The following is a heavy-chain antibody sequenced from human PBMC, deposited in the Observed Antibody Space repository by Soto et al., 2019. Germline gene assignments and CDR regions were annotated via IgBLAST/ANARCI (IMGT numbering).Heavy chain of an antibody. V-gene: IGHV3-9*01. J-gene: IGHJ6*02. Sequence: GGSLRLSCAASGFTFDDYAIHWVRQAPGKGLEWVSGISWNSVSIGYADSVKGRFTISRDNAKNSLYLQMNSLRAEDTALYYCAKDRGGYDILTGYYDYYGMDVWGQGTTVTV. D-gene: IGHD3-9*01. CDR1: GFTFDDYA. CDR3: AKDRGGYDILTGYYDYYGMDV. CDR2: ISWNSVSI.